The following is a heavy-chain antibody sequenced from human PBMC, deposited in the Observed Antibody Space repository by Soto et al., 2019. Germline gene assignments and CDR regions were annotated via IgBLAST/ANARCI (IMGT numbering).Heavy chain of an antibody. D-gene: IGHD4-17*01. Sequence: QVQLQQWGAGLLKPSETLSLTCAVYGGSFSGYYWSWIRQPPGKGLEWIGEINHSGSTNYNPSLKSRVTISVATSKNPFSLKLSSVTAADTAVYYCARGRPITDYGGKTGGWFDPWGQGTLVTVSS. CDR1: GGSFSGYY. J-gene: IGHJ5*02. CDR3: ARGRPITDYGGKTGGWFDP. V-gene: IGHV4-34*01. CDR2: INHSGST.